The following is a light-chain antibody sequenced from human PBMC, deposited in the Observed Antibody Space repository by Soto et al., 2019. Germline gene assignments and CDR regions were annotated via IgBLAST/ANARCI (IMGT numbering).Light chain of an antibody. CDR3: SSYTSTTTRV. CDR2: EVS. CDR1: SSDVGGYNY. V-gene: IGLV2-14*03. J-gene: IGLJ1*01. Sequence: QSALTQPASVSGSPGQSITISCTGTSSDVGGYNYVSWYQQHPGKGPKLMIYEVSNRPSGVSNRFSGSKSGNTATLTISGLQAEDEADYYCSSYTSTTTRVFGTGTQGTVL.